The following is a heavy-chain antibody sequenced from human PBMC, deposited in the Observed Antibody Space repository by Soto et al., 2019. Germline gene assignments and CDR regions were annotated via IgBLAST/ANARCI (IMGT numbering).Heavy chain of an antibody. D-gene: IGHD3-16*01. CDR2: VYYSGTT. CDR3: ARDYWANEKRFGS. V-gene: IGHV4-59*01. J-gene: IGHJ5*02. Sequence: WTWIRQSPGRGLEWIGYVYYSGTTKYNPSLKSRATISVDTTNNQFSLRLGPMTPADTAVYYCARDYWANEKRFGSWGPGTLVTVSS.